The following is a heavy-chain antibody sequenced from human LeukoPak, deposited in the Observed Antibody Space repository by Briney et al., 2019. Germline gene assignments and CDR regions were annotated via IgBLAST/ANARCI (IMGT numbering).Heavy chain of an antibody. V-gene: IGHV4-34*01. CDR3: ARLGSTVVVPAAVYYFDY. CDR1: GGSFSGYY. J-gene: IGHJ4*02. Sequence: SETLSLTCAVYGGSFSGYYWSWIRQPPGKGLEWIGEINHSGSTNYNPSLKSRVTISVDTSKNQFSLKLSSVTAADTAVYYCARLGSTVVVPAAVYYFDYWGQGTLVTVSS. D-gene: IGHD2-2*01. CDR2: INHSGST.